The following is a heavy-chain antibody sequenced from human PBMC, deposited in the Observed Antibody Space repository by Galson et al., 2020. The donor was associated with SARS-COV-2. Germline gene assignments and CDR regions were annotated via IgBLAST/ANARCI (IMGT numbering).Heavy chain of an antibody. D-gene: IGHD2-15*01. CDR3: ARVYCSGGSCYAFDI. J-gene: IGHJ3*02. CDR2: IYHSGST. Sequence: SETLSLTCAVSGGSISSSNWWSWVRQPPGKGLEWIGEIYHSGSTNYNPSLKSRVTISVDKSKNQFSLKLSSVTAADTAVYYCARVYCSGGSCYAFDIWGQGTMVTVSS. CDR1: GGSISSSNW. V-gene: IGHV4-4*02.